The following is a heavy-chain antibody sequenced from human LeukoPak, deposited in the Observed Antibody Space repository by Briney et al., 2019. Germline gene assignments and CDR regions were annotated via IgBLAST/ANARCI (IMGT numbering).Heavy chain of an antibody. CDR1: GFTFSSYA. D-gene: IGHD3-3*01. Sequence: GGSLRLSCAASGFTFSSYAMSWVRQAPGKGLEWVSAISDSGSSTYYADSVKGRFTISRDNSKNTLHLQMNSLGAEDTAVYYCARDRFYSNAFDMWGQGTMVTVSS. CDR3: ARDRFYSNAFDM. V-gene: IGHV3-23*01. CDR2: ISDSGSST. J-gene: IGHJ3*02.